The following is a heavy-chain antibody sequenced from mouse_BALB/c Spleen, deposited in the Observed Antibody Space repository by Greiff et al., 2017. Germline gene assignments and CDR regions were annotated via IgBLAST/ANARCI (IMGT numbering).Heavy chain of an antibody. J-gene: IGHJ2*01. Sequence: EVKLMESGPELMKPGASVKISCKASGYSFTSYYMHWVKQSHGKSLEWIGYIDPFNGGTSYNQKFKGKATLTADKSSSTAYMQLSSLTSEDSAVYFCARWGDGAYYFDYWGQGTTLTVSS. CDR2: IDPFNGGT. CDR3: ARWGDGAYYFDY. CDR1: GYSFTSYY. V-gene: IGHV1-31*01.